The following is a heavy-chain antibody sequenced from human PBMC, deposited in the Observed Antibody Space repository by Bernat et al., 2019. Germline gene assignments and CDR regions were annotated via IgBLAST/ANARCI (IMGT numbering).Heavy chain of an antibody. J-gene: IGHJ3*02. D-gene: IGHD2-2*01. CDR3: AKDVIAIVVVPAARADAFDI. CDR1: GFTFSSYA. CDR2: ISGSGGST. V-gene: IGHV3-23*01. Sequence: EVQLLESGGGLVQPGGSLRLSCAASGFTFSSYAMSWVRQAPGKGLEWVSAISGSGGSTYYADSVTVRFTISRDNSKNTLYLQMNSLRAEDTAVYYFAKDVIAIVVVPAARADAFDIWGQGTMVTVSS.